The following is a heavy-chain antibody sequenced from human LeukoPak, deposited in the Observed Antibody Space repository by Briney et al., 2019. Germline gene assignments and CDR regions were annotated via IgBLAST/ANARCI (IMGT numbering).Heavy chain of an antibody. CDR1: GFTFSSHS. CDR3: ARDRASRVVVPAVEQVSDY. Sequence: GGSLRLSCEASGFTFSSHSMHWVRQAPGKGLESVSYISGGSDTIYYADSVKGRFTISRDNAKNSLYLQMNSLRAEDTAVYYCARDRASRVVVPAVEQVSDYWGQGTLVTVSS. V-gene: IGHV3-48*04. D-gene: IGHD2-2*01. CDR2: ISGGSDTI. J-gene: IGHJ4*02.